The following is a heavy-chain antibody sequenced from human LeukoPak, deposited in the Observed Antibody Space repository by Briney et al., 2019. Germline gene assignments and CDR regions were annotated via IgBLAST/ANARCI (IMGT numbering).Heavy chain of an antibody. CDR1: GGSISSYY. D-gene: IGHD3/OR15-3a*01. Sequence: SETLSLTCTVSGGSISSYYWSWIRQPPGKGLEWLGYIYYSGSTNYNPSLKSRVTISVDTSKNQFSLKLSSVTAADTAVYYCAREGLVSPRYFDLWGRGTLVTVSS. V-gene: IGHV4-59*01. CDR2: IYYSGST. J-gene: IGHJ2*01. CDR3: AREGLVSPRYFDL.